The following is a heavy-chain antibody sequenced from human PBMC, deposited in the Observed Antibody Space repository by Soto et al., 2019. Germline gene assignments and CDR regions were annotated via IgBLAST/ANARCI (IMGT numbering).Heavy chain of an antibody. CDR3: ARDSDYGDLTLYNWLDP. Sequence: GASVKVSCKASGYTFTSYAMHWVRQAPGQRLEWMGWINAGNGNTKYSQKFQGRVTITRDTSASTAYMELSSLRSEDTAVYYCARDSDYGDLTLYNWLDPWGQGTLVTVSS. CDR1: GYTFTSYA. D-gene: IGHD4-17*01. CDR2: INAGNGNT. V-gene: IGHV1-3*01. J-gene: IGHJ5*02.